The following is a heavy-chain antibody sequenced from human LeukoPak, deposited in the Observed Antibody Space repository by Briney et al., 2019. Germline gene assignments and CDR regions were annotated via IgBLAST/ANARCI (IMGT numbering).Heavy chain of an antibody. Sequence: SETLSLTCTVSGGSISSYYWSWIRQPPGKGLEWIGYIYFSVNTNYNPSLKSRVTISVDTSKNQFSLKLSSVTAADTAVYYCARRSGYPYYFDYWGQGTLVTVSS. CDR1: GGSISSYY. CDR3: ARRSGYPYYFDY. V-gene: IGHV4-59*01. CDR2: IYFSVNT. J-gene: IGHJ4*02. D-gene: IGHD5-12*01.